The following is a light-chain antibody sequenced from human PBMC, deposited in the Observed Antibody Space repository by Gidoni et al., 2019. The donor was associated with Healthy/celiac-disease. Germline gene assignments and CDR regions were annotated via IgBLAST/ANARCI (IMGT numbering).Light chain of an antibody. J-gene: IGKJ1*01. CDR3: QQYGSSPGT. Sequence: EIVLTQSPGTLSLSPGERATLSCRASQSVSSSYLAWYQQKPGQAPRHLIYGASSRATGIPDRLSGSGSGTDFTLTISRLEPEDFAVYYCQQYGSSPGTFGQGTKVEIK. CDR1: QSVSSSY. V-gene: IGKV3-20*01. CDR2: GAS.